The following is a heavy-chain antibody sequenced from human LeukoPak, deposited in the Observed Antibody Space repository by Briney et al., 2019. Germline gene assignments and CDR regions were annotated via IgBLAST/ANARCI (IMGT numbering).Heavy chain of an antibody. J-gene: IGHJ3*02. CDR1: EYTFTSYD. CDR2: MNPNSGNT. D-gene: IGHD3-3*01. Sequence: ASVKVSCKASEYTFTSYDINWVRQATGQRLEWMGWMNPNSGNTVYAQKFQGRVTMTRDTSISTAYMELSRLRSGDTAVYYCARVKAGGALRFLEWLPNDAFDIWGQGTMVTVSS. CDR3: ARVKAGGALRFLEWLPNDAFDI. V-gene: IGHV1-8*01.